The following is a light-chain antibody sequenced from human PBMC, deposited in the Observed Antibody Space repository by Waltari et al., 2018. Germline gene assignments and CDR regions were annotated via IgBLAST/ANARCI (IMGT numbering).Light chain of an antibody. Sequence: QSMLTQPSSPSGAPGQRVTISCSGSSSNIGINYVYWYQRLPGTAPKLLIYRNNPLPSGIPDRFSGSKSGTSASLSISGLRSEDEADYYGAAFDDSLNGWVFGGGTKLTVL. CDR1: SSNIGINY. CDR2: RNN. CDR3: AAFDDSLNGWV. J-gene: IGLJ3*02. V-gene: IGLV1-47*01.